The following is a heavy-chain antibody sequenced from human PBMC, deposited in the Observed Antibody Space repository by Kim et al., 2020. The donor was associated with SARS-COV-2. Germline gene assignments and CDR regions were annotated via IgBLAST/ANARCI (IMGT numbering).Heavy chain of an antibody. V-gene: IGHV1-69*04. D-gene: IGHD2-2*01. Sequence: SVKVSCKASGGTFSSYAISWVRQAPGQGLEWMGRIIPILGIANYAQKFQGRVTITADKSTCTAYMELSSLRSEDTAVYYCAINPLDYCSSTSCYGGRILVYWGQGTLVTVSS. J-gene: IGHJ4*02. CDR3: AINPLDYCSSTSCYGGRILVY. CDR2: IIPILGIA. CDR1: GGTFSSYA.